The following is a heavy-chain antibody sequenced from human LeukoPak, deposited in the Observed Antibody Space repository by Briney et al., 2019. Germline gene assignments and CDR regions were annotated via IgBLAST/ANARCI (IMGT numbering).Heavy chain of an antibody. CDR1: GSIFSSYW. Sequence: PGGSLRLSCAASGSIFSSYWMHWVRQAPGKGLVWVSRINNDGTSTSYADSVKGRFTISRDNAENTLYLQMNSLRAEDTALYYCAREKWSGTSIGKNYFDYWGQGTLVTVSS. CDR2: INNDGTST. D-gene: IGHD2-15*01. J-gene: IGHJ4*02. V-gene: IGHV3-74*01. CDR3: AREKWSGTSIGKNYFDY.